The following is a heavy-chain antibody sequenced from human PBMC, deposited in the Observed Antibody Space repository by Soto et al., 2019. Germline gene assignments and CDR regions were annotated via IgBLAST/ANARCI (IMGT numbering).Heavy chain of an antibody. CDR2: ISWNSGSI. Sequence: GGSLRLSCAASGFTFDDYAMHWVRQAPGKGLEWVSGISWNSGSIGYADSVKGRFTISRDNAKNSLYLQMNSLRAEDTALYYCAKSGLWFGESWEAYCRYGWGKGTTVTVSS. J-gene: IGHJ6*03. D-gene: IGHD3-10*01. CDR1: GFTFDDYA. CDR3: AKSGLWFGESWEAYCRYG. V-gene: IGHV3-9*01.